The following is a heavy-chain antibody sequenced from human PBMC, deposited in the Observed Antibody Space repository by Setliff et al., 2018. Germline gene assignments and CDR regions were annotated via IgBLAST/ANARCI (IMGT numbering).Heavy chain of an antibody. D-gene: IGHD3-10*01. Sequence: LSETLSLTCTVSGDSIRSSRYYWGWIRQPPGKGLEWIGSIYSSGNTYYIPSLESRVAISVDTSKNQFSLKVNSVTAADTAVYYCARVDFTMLQGVLGHWGQGTLVTVSS. V-gene: IGHV4-39*07. CDR1: GDSIRSSRYY. CDR3: ARVDFTMLQGVLGH. J-gene: IGHJ1*01. CDR2: IYSSGNT.